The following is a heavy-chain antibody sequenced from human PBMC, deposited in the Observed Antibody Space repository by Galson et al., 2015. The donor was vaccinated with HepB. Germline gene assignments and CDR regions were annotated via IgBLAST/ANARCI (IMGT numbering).Heavy chain of an antibody. D-gene: IGHD4-17*01. CDR3: AKGKSPPTWGYGDYDTLIDY. Sequence: SLRLSCAASGFTFSSYAMSWVRQAPGKGLEWVSAISGSGGSTYYADSVKGRFTISRDNSKNTLYLQMNSLRAEDTAVYYCAKGKSPPTWGYGDYDTLIDYWGQGTLVTVSS. CDR1: GFTFSSYA. V-gene: IGHV3-23*01. J-gene: IGHJ4*02. CDR2: ISGSGGST.